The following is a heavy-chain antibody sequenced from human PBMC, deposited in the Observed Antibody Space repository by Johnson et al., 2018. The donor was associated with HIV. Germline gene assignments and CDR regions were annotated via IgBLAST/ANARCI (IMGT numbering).Heavy chain of an antibody. J-gene: IGHJ3*02. CDR1: GFTFSSYA. CDR3: ARFLAGTAMVGDAFDI. V-gene: IGHV3-23*04. CDR2: ISDNSDVT. D-gene: IGHD6-19*01. Sequence: MLLVESGGGLVQPGGSLRLSCGASGFTFSSYAMSWVRKGPGKGLEWVSGISDNSDVTYYADSVKGRFTISRDNAKNSLYLQMNSLRAEDTALYYCARFLAGTAMVGDAFDIWGQGTMVTVSS.